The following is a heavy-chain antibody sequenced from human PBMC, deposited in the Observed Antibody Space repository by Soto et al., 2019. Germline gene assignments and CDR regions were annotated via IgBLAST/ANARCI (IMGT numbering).Heavy chain of an antibody. V-gene: IGHV3-9*01. J-gene: IGHJ4*02. CDR3: AMSNSNDLYYHFES. Sequence: EVQLVESRGGSVQPGGSLRLSCVASGFRFDDYAMHWVRQRPGKGLEWVSGINWNSDTIGYDDSVKGRFIVSRDNAEGSLLLQMSSLRAEDTAIYFCAMSNSNDLYYHFESWGQGTPVTVSS. CDR2: INWNSDTI. CDR1: GFRFDDYA. D-gene: IGHD3-10*01.